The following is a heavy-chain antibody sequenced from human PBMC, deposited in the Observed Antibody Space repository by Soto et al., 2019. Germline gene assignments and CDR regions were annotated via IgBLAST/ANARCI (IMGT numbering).Heavy chain of an antibody. CDR2: TYYRGTT. J-gene: IGHJ4*02. D-gene: IGHD3-9*01. Sequence: SETLSLTCTVSGDSVSSRTYHWSWIRQPPGKGLEWIGYTYYRGTTNYSTSLKSRVTISVDTSKNQISLKLSSVTAADTATYYCARGAERTVERTVLRHLDWVCGHWGQGTPVTVSS. CDR3: ARGAERTVERTVLRHLDWVCGH. V-gene: IGHV4-61*01. CDR1: GDSVSSRTYH.